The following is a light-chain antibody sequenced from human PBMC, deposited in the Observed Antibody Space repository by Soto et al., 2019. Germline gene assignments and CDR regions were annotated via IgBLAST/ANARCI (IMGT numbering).Light chain of an antibody. V-gene: IGLV2-14*01. J-gene: IGLJ1*01. CDR1: SSDVGGYNY. CDR2: EVN. Sequence: QSALAQPASVSGSPGQSITISCTGASSDVGGYNYVSWYQQHPGKAPKLMIYEVNNRPSGVSNRFSGSKSGNTASLTISGLQADDEADYYCSSYTSSSTLVFETGTKLTVL. CDR3: SSYTSSSTLV.